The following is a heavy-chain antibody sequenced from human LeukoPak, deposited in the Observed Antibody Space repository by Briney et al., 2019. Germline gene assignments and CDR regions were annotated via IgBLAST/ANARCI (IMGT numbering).Heavy chain of an antibody. J-gene: IGHJ4*02. Sequence: SETLSLTCTVSGGSISSYYWSWIRQPPGKGLKWIGYIYYSGSTNYNPSLKSRVTISVDTSKNQFSLKLSSVTAADTAVYYCARGFSDYGDYRRKFPPDYWGQGTLVTVSS. CDR2: IYYSGST. V-gene: IGHV4-59*01. CDR1: GGSISSYY. D-gene: IGHD4-17*01. CDR3: ARGFSDYGDYRRKFPPDY.